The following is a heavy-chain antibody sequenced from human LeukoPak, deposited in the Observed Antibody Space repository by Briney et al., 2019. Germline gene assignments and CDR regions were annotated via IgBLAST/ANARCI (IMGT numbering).Heavy chain of an antibody. CDR1: GGSISSYY. D-gene: IGHD2-21*02. J-gene: IGHJ3*02. CDR3: ARVKATATSFDI. Sequence: SETLSLTCTVSGGSISSYYGSWIRQSPGKGLEWIANIYYTGTPHYNPSLQSRVTISVDMSKNQFSLKLSTVTAADTAIYYCARVKATATSFDIWGQGTMVTVSS. V-gene: IGHV4-59*01. CDR2: IYYTGTP.